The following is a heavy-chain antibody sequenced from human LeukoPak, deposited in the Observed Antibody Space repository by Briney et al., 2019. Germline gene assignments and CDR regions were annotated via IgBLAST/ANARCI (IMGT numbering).Heavy chain of an antibody. CDR3: AGQSKYMIVGYYGMDV. D-gene: IGHD3-22*01. CDR2: ISAYNGNT. Sequence: ASVKVSCKASGYTFTSYGISWVRQAPGQGLEWMGWISAYNGNTNYAQKLQGRVTMTTDTSTSTAYMELRSLRSDDTAVYYCAGQSKYMIVGYYGMDVWGRGTTVTVSS. CDR1: GYTFTSYG. V-gene: IGHV1-18*01. J-gene: IGHJ6*02.